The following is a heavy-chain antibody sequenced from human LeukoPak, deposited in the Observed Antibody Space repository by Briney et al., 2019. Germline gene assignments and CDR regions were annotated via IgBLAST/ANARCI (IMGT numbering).Heavy chain of an antibody. Sequence: GASVKVSCKASGYTFTSYDINWVRQATGQGLEWMGWMNPNSGNTGYAQKFQGRVTMTRNTSISTAYMELSSLRSEDTAVYYCARAPHRYYYDSSGEPIDYWGQGTLVTVSS. CDR2: MNPNSGNT. V-gene: IGHV1-8*01. CDR3: ARAPHRYYYDSSGEPIDY. CDR1: GYTFTSYD. J-gene: IGHJ4*02. D-gene: IGHD3-22*01.